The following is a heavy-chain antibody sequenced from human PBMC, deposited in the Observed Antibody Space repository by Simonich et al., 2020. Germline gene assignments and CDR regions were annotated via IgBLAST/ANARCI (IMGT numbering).Heavy chain of an antibody. CDR1: GGTFSSYA. CDR3: ARTNTMRELDTMVRGVDYFDY. Sequence: QVQLVQSGAEVKKPGSSVKVSCKASGGTFSSYAISWVGQAPGQGLDWRGECSTRLGIENYAQKYQGRVKITADKATSTAYMGLSSLRSEDTAVYYCARTNTMRELDTMVRGVDYFDYWGQGTLVTVSS. CDR2: CSTRLGIE. J-gene: IGHJ4*02. D-gene: IGHD3-10*01. V-gene: IGHV1-69*09.